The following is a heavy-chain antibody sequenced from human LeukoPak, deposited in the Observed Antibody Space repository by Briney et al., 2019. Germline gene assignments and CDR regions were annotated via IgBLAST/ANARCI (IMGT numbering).Heavy chain of an antibody. CDR2: INHSGST. D-gene: IGHD4-17*01. Sequence: SETLSLTCTVSGGSISSYYWSWIRQPPGKGLEWIGEINHSGSTNYNPSLKSRVTISVDTSKNQFSLKLSSVTAADTAVYYCARVDSDYGDYGNIGYWGQGTLVTVSS. CDR3: ARVDSDYGDYGNIGY. CDR1: GGSISSYY. V-gene: IGHV4-34*01. J-gene: IGHJ4*02.